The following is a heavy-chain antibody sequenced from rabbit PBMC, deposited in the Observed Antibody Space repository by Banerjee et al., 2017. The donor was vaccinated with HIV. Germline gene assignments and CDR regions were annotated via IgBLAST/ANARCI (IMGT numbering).Heavy chain of an antibody. J-gene: IGHJ3*01. CDR3: ARDRDTGSVYYFDL. V-gene: IGHV1S40*01. CDR1: FSNRYV. Sequence: FSNRYVMCWVRQAPGKGLEWIACINTSSGNTVYASWAKGRFTISKTSSTTVTLQMTSLTAADTATYFCARDRDTGSVYYFDLWGQGTLVTVS. CDR2: INTSSGNT. D-gene: IGHD8-1*01.